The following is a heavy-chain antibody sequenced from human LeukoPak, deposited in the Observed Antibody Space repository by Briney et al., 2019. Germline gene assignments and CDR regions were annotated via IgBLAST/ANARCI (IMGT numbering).Heavy chain of an antibody. J-gene: IGHJ6*02. Sequence: ASAKVSCKASGYTFTGYYMHWVRQAPGQGLEWMGWINPNSGGTNYAQKFQGRVTMTRDTSISTAYMELSRLRSDDTAVYYCARDLSPFWSGPGGGMDVWGQGTTVTVSS. CDR2: INPNSGGT. CDR1: GYTFTGYY. CDR3: ARDLSPFWSGPGGGMDV. D-gene: IGHD3-3*01. V-gene: IGHV1-2*02.